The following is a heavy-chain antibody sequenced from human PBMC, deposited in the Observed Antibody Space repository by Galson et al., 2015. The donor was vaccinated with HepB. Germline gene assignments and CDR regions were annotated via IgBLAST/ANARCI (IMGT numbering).Heavy chain of an antibody. Sequence: SLRLSCAASGFTFSRYWMSWVRQAPGRGLEWVANIKQDGSEKYYVDSVKGRFTISRDNAKNSLWLQMNSLRAEDTAVYYCARGRVLAGGGDWFDPWGQGTLVTVSS. D-gene: IGHD3-3*02. CDR3: ARGRVLAGGGDWFDP. J-gene: IGHJ5*02. CDR1: GFTFSRYW. V-gene: IGHV3-7*01. CDR2: IKQDGSEK.